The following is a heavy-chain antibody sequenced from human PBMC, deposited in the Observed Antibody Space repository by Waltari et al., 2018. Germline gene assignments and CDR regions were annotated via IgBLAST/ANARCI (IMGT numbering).Heavy chain of an antibody. CDR1: GYTFTGYY. V-gene: IGHV1-2*06. D-gene: IGHD6-6*01. CDR3: ARDQEYSSSSDAFDI. Sequence: QVQLVQSGAEVKKPGASVKVSCKASGYTFTGYYMHWVRQAPGQGLEWMGRINPNSGGTNYAQKFQGRVTMTRDTSISTAYMELSRLRSDDTAVYYCARDQEYSSSSDAFDIWGQGTMVTVSS. J-gene: IGHJ3*02. CDR2: INPNSGGT.